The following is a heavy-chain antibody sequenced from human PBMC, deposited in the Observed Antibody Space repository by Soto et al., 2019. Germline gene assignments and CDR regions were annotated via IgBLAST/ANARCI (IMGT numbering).Heavy chain of an antibody. D-gene: IGHD2-2*03. Sequence: EVQLVESGGGLVKPGGSLRLSCAASGFTFSNAWMSWVRQAPGKGLEWVGRIKSKTDGGTTDYAAPVKGRFTIPRDDSKNTLYLQMNSLKTEDTAVYYCTTDFGDCSSTSCFPYFDYWGQGTLVTVSS. CDR3: TTDFGDCSSTSCFPYFDY. J-gene: IGHJ4*02. CDR1: GFTFSNAW. CDR2: IKSKTDGGTT. V-gene: IGHV3-15*01.